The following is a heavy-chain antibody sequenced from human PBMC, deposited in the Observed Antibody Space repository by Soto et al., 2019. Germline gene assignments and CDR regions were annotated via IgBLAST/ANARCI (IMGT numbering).Heavy chain of an antibody. CDR1: GGSVNSGSFH. V-gene: IGHV4-61*01. CDR2: IQNGGRI. J-gene: IGHJ4*02. CDR3: AVSFAAIGGHGD. D-gene: IGHD5-18*01. Sequence: QVQLQESGPGLVKPSETLSLTCTVSGGSVNSGSFHWSWIRQPPGRGLEWMGQIQNGGRINCNSSLKSRDTXXLXPSKNQLSRKPNSVTSADTAMYSCAVSFAAIGGHGDWGQGILLTASS.